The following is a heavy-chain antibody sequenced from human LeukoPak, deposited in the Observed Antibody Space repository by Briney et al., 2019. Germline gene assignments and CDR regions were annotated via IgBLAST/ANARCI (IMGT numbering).Heavy chain of an antibody. CDR1: GYTFTGYY. D-gene: IGHD3-10*01. J-gene: IGHJ4*02. Sequence: ASVKVSCKASGYTFTGYYMHWVRQAPGQGLEWMGWINPNSGGTNYAQKFQGRVTMTRDTSISTAYMELSRLRSDDTAVHYCARGSAITMVRGVVLNDYWGQGTLVTVSS. CDR3: ARGSAITMVRGVVLNDY. CDR2: INPNSGGT. V-gene: IGHV1-2*02.